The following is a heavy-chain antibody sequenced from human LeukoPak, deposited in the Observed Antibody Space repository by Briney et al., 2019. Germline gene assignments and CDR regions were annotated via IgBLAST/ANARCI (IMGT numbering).Heavy chain of an antibody. CDR3: ARVWLFRGRSLEWRHGMDV. V-gene: IGHV1-18*01. CDR1: GYTFTSYG. J-gene: IGHJ6*02. Sequence: ASVKVSCKASGYTFTSYGISWVRQAPGQGLEWMGWISAYNGNTNYAQKLQGRVTMTTDTSTSTAYMELRSLRSDDTAVYYCARVWLFRGRSLEWRHGMDVWGQGTTVTVSS. D-gene: IGHD3-3*01. CDR2: ISAYNGNT.